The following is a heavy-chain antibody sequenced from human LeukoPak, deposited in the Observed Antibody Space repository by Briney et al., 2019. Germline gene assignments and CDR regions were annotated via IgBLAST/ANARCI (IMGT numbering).Heavy chain of an antibody. J-gene: IGHJ3*02. D-gene: IGHD3-22*01. V-gene: IGHV4-38-2*02. CDR3: ARTSGYRPFDTFDI. CDR2: IYHSGST. CDR1: GYSINSGYY. Sequence: PSETLSLTCSVSGYSINSGYYWGWIRQPPGKGLEWIGSIYHSGSTYYKSSLKSRVTISVDTSKNQFSLKLTSVTAADTAVYYCARTSGYRPFDTFDIWGQGTMVTVSS.